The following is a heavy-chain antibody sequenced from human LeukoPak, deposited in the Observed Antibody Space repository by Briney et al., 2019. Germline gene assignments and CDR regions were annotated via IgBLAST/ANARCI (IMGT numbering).Heavy chain of an antibody. CDR3: ARDRRSSGWAFDY. CDR2: INDDGSAT. D-gene: IGHD6-19*01. V-gene: IGHV3-74*01. J-gene: IGHJ4*02. CDR1: GFTFSNYW. Sequence: PGGSLRLSCAASGFTFSNYWMHWVRQVPGKGLVWVSRINDDGSATFYADSVKGRFTISRDNAKNTLFLQINSLRAEDTAVYYCARDRRSSGWAFDYWGQGTLVTVSS.